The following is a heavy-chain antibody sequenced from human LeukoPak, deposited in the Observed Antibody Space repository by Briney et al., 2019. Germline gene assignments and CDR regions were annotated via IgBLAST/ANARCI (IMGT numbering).Heavy chain of an antibody. Sequence: NSSETLSLTCAVSHYSISSGYYWGCIRQPPGKGLGWIGSIYHSGSTYYTPSLKSRVTISVDTSKKQFSLKLSSVTAADTAVYYCARDRHCSSTSCFDYWGQGTLVTVSS. D-gene: IGHD2-2*01. CDR2: IYHSGST. CDR3: ARDRHCSSTSCFDY. V-gene: IGHV4-38-2*02. CDR1: HYSISSGYY. J-gene: IGHJ4*02.